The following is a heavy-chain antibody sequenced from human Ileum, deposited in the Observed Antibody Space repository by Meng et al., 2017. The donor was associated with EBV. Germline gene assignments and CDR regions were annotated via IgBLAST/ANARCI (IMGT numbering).Heavy chain of an antibody. Sequence: QLLLQESGPGLLKPSETLSLTCSVSGGSISSSNYCWGWIRQPPGKGLEWIQSICYTDYTYYNPSLKSRVTISADKSKNQFSLRLNSLTAADTAVYYCAMGPDYAKTRYWGQGTLVTVSS. D-gene: IGHD4-17*01. CDR1: GGSISSSNYC. J-gene: IGHJ4*02. CDR2: ICYTDYT. V-gene: IGHV4-39*01. CDR3: AMGPDYAKTRY.